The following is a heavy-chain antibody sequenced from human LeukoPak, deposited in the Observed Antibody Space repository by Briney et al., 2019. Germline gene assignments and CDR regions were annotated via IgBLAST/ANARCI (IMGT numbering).Heavy chain of an antibody. J-gene: IGHJ4*02. D-gene: IGHD2/OR15-2a*01. V-gene: IGHV3-74*01. CDR3: ARDWFHAIDY. CDR1: GFTFSSYW. CDR2: IRSDGSDT. Sequence: PGGSLRLSCAASGFTFSSYWMHWVRQAPGEGLVWVSRIRSDGSDTRYADSVKGRFTISRDNAKNTLYLQMNSLRTEDTAVYYCARDWFHAIDYWGPGILVTVSS.